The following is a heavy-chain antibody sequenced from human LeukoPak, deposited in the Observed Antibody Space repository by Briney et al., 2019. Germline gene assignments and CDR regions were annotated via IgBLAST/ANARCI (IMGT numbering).Heavy chain of an antibody. Sequence: HPGGSLRLSCAASGFTFSSYGMHWVRQAPGKGLEWVAVISYDGSNKYYADSVKGRFTISRDNSKNTLYLQMNSLRAEDTAVYYCAKDWLGLGELSYPFDYWGQGTLVTVSS. CDR3: AKDWLGLGELSYPFDY. CDR1: GFTFSSYG. V-gene: IGHV3-30*18. J-gene: IGHJ4*02. CDR2: ISYDGSNK. D-gene: IGHD3-16*02.